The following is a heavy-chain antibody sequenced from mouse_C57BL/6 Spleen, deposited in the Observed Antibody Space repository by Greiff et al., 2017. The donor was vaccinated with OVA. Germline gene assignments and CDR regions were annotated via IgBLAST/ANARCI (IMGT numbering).Heavy chain of an antibody. D-gene: IGHD1-1*01. Sequence: QVQLKQPGAELVRPGSSVKLSCKASGYTFTSYGMDWVKQRPGQGLEWIGNIYPSDSETHYNQKFKDKATLTVDKSSSTAYMQLSSLTSEDSAVYYCARCYYGSGYFDVWGTGTTVTVSS. CDR3: ARCYYGSGYFDV. J-gene: IGHJ1*03. CDR2: IYPSDSET. CDR1: GYTFTSYG. V-gene: IGHV1-61*01.